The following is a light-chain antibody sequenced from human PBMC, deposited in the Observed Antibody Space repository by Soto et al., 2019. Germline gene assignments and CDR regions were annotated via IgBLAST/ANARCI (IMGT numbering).Light chain of an antibody. Sequence: QSVLTQPASVSGSPGQSITISCTGTSSDIGAYNYVSWYQQHPGKAPKLMIYEVSYRPSGVSNRFSGSKSGNTASLTISGLQAEDEADYYCSSYTRSSTVVFGGGTKLTVL. V-gene: IGLV2-14*01. CDR3: SSYTRSSTVV. J-gene: IGLJ2*01. CDR1: SSDIGAYNY. CDR2: EVS.